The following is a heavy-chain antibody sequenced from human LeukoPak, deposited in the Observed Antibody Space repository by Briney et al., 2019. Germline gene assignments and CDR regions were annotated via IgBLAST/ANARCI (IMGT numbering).Heavy chain of an antibody. CDR1: GFTFSSYG. CDR2: TRYDGSNK. Sequence: GGSLRLSCAASGFTFSSYGMHWVRQAPGEGLEWVAFTRYDGSNKYYADSVKGRFTISRDNSKNTLYLQMNSLRAEDTAVYYCAGDGYFDYWGQGTLVTVSS. V-gene: IGHV3-30*02. J-gene: IGHJ4*02. CDR3: AGDGYFDY.